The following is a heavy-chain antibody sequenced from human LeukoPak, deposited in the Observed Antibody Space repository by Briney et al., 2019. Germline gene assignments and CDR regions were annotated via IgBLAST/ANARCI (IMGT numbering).Heavy chain of an antibody. CDR3: ARGSSGDWSGYYTYYYYYMDV. V-gene: IGHV3-53*01. J-gene: IGHJ6*03. D-gene: IGHD3-3*01. Sequence: GGSLRLSCAASGFTVSSNYMSWVRQAPGKGLEWVLVIYSGGSTYYADSVKDRFTISRDNSKNTLYLQMNSLRAEDTAVYYCARGSSGDWSGYYTYYYYYMDVWGKGTTVTVSS. CDR2: IYSGGST. CDR1: GFTVSSNY.